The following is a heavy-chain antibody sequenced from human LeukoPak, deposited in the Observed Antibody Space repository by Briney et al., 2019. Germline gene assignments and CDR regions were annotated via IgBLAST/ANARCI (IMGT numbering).Heavy chain of an antibody. CDR3: ARKLGGYDSF. J-gene: IGHJ4*02. CDR1: GFTFDDYA. Sequence: GGSLRLSCAASGFTFDDYAMHWVRQAPGKGLEWVSGIGWNSGSTGHADSVKGRFTISRDNAKNSLYLQMNSLRAEDTAVYYCARKLGGYDSFWGQGTLVTVSS. D-gene: IGHD5-12*01. V-gene: IGHV3-9*01. CDR2: IGWNSGST.